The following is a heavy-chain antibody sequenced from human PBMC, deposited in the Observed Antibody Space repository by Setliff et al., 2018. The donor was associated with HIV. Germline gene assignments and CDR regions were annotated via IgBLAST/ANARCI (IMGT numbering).Heavy chain of an antibody. Sequence: PSETLSLTCTVSGGSISSGSYYWSWIRQPAGKGLEWIGRIYTSGSTNYNPSLKSRVTISVDTSKNQFSLKLSSVTAADPAVYYCSRWGGGYSSSSYAFDIWGQGTMVTVSS. J-gene: IGHJ3*02. CDR3: SRWGGGYSSSSYAFDI. CDR2: IYTSGST. D-gene: IGHD6-13*01. V-gene: IGHV4-61*02. CDR1: GGSISSGSYY.